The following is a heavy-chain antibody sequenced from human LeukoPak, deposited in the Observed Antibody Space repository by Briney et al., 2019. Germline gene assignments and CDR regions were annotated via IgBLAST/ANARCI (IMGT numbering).Heavy chain of an antibody. D-gene: IGHD6-13*01. V-gene: IGHV4-30-2*01. CDR3: ARAQQQLEGDNWFDP. J-gene: IGHJ5*02. CDR1: GGSISSGGYS. Sequence: PSETLSLTCAVSGGSISSGGYSWSWIRQPPGKGLEWIGYIYHSGSTYYNPSLKSRVTISVDRSKNQFSLKLSSVTAADTAVYYCARAQQQLEGDNWFDPWGQGTLVTVSS. CDR2: IYHSGST.